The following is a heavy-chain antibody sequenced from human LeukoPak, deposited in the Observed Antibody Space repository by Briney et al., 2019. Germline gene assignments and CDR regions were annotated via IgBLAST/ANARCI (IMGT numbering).Heavy chain of an antibody. CDR3: VKGSSVAGTIFSY. Sequence: GGSLRLSCAASGFILSSNYMSWVRQAPGKGLEWVSIIYGGGSTWYADSVKGRFTISRDNSKNTLYLQMNSLRAEDTAVYYCVKGSSVAGTIFSYWGQGTLVTVSS. D-gene: IGHD6-19*01. CDR2: IYGGGST. CDR1: GFILSSNY. V-gene: IGHV3-66*01. J-gene: IGHJ4*02.